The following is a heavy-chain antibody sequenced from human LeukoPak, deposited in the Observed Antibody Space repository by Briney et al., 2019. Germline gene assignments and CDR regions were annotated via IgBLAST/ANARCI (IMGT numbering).Heavy chain of an antibody. CDR2: IYTSGST. V-gene: IGHV4-4*07. Sequence: VKPSETLSLTCTVSGGSISSYYWSWIRQPAGKELEWIGRIYTSGSTNYNPSLKSRVTISVDTSKNQFSLKLNSVTAADTAVYYCARGRDGYNFLNRGEYYYFDYWGQGTLVTVSS. CDR3: ARGRDGYNFLNRGEYYYFDY. CDR1: GGSISSYY. J-gene: IGHJ4*02. D-gene: IGHD5-24*01.